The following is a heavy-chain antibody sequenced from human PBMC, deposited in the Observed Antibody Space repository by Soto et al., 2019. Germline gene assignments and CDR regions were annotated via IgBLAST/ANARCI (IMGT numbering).Heavy chain of an antibody. Sequence: WETLSLTCTVSGGSVSGGSYYWGWIRQPPGKGLEWIGYIYYSGSTNYNPSLKSRVTISVDTSKNQFSLKLSSVTAADTAVYYCARVSTWFDPWGQGTLVTVSS. D-gene: IGHD4-17*01. V-gene: IGHV4-61*01. CDR2: IYYSGST. CDR1: GGSVSGGSYY. CDR3: ARVSTWFDP. J-gene: IGHJ5*02.